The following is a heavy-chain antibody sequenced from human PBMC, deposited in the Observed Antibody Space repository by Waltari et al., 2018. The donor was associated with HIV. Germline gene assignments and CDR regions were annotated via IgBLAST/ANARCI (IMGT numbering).Heavy chain of an antibody. D-gene: IGHD1-1*01. J-gene: IGHJ2*01. Sequence: QEQLVESGGGLVKPGGSLRLSCAASGFSFRDYYLSWIRQVPGHGLEWLSYMNPTGTSIYYAEAGKGRFTISRDNTKNSLYLQINSLRREDTAFYYCAREIHPRLAYWYFDLGGRGTLVTVSS. CDR2: MNPTGTSI. CDR1: GFSFRDYY. CDR3: AREIHPRLAYWYFDL. V-gene: IGHV3-11*04.